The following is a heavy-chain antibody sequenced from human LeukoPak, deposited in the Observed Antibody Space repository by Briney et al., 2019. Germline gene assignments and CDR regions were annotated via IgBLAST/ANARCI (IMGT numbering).Heavy chain of an antibody. CDR2: IHSSGST. J-gene: IGHJ4*02. CDR1: GGSINGFF. Sequence: SETLSLTCTVSGGSINGFFWSWIRQAAGEGLEWIGRIHSSGSTNYNPSLKSRVTMSVDTSKNQFSLKLSSVTAADTAVYYCAREAYSSRDFDYWGQGTLVTVSS. V-gene: IGHV4-4*07. D-gene: IGHD6-13*01. CDR3: AREAYSSRDFDY.